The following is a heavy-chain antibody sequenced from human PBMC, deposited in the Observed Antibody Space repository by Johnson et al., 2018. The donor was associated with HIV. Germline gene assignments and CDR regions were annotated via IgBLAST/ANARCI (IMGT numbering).Heavy chain of an antibody. CDR1: GFTVSSYA. Sequence: VQLVESGGGLVKPGGSLRLSCAASGFTVSSYAMHWVRQAPGKGLEWVAVIYSGGSTYYADSVKGRFTISRDNSKNTLYLQMNSLRAEDTAVYYCARGDSSGEAFDVWGLGTMVTVSS. D-gene: IGHD3-22*01. CDR2: IYSGGST. V-gene: IGHV3-66*01. J-gene: IGHJ3*01. CDR3: ARGDSSGEAFDV.